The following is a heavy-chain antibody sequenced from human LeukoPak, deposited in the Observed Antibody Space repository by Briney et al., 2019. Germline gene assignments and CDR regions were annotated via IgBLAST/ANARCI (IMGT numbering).Heavy chain of an antibody. J-gene: IGHJ4*02. V-gene: IGHV4-59*01. Sequence: PSETLPLTCTVSGGSISSYYWSWIRQPPGKGLEWIGYIYYSGSTNYNPSLKSRVPISVDTSKNQFSLKLSSVTAADTAVYYCAREVYGFSDYWGQGTLVTVSS. CDR1: GGSISSYY. D-gene: IGHD3/OR15-3a*01. CDR3: AREVYGFSDY. CDR2: IYYSGST.